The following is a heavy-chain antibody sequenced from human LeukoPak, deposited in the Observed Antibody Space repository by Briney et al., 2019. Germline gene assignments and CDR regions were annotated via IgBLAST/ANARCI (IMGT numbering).Heavy chain of an antibody. D-gene: IGHD3-9*01. CDR2: ISSNSRTT. V-gene: IGHV3-48*01. CDR3: ARGPHDDATGYSFS. CDR1: GFTFANYA. J-gene: IGHJ5*02. Sequence: GGSLRLSCAASGFTFANYAMNWVRQAPGKGLEWISYISSNSRTTAYADSVRGRFTISRDNAKNSLSLQINRLRADDTGVYYCARGPHDDATGYSFSWGQGTQVTVSS.